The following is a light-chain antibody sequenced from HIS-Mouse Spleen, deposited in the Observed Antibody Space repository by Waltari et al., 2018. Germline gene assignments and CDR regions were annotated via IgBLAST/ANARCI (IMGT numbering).Light chain of an antibody. J-gene: IGLJ3*02. CDR3: QVWDSSSDHPV. CDR1: HIGSNT. V-gene: IGLV3-21*02. Sequence: SYVLTQPPSVSVAPGQTARITCGGNHIGSNTLPWYQQKPGQAPVLVVYDDSDRPAGIPERFSGSNYGNTATLTISRVEAGDEADYYCQVWDSSSDHPVFGGGTKLTVL. CDR2: DDS.